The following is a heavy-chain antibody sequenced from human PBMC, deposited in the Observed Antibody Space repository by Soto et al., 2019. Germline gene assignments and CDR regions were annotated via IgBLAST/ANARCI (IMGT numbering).Heavy chain of an antibody. D-gene: IGHD1-26*01. J-gene: IGHJ5*02. CDR2: ISATGGLK. Sequence: GGSLRLSCAASGFTFTIYAMTWVRQSPGKGLQWVSGISATGGLKYYADSVQGRFTISRDNSKNTLYLQMDNLRDEDTAIYYCAREVGAPSGWLDPWGQGTQVTVSS. CDR1: GFTFTIYA. CDR3: AREVGAPSGWLDP. V-gene: IGHV3-23*01.